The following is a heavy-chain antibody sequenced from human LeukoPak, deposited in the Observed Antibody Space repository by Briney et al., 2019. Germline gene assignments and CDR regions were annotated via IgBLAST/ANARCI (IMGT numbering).Heavy chain of an antibody. Sequence: SETLSLTCTVSGDSIITSSYYWGWIRQPPGKGLEWLGSIYYSGITHYNPSLKRRVTIYVDTSRNQFSLHLYSVTAADTAVFYCARSDYYDYRQTDIWGQGTLVTVSS. CDR2: IYYSGIT. V-gene: IGHV4-39*01. D-gene: IGHD3-22*01. CDR3: ARSDYYDYRQTDI. J-gene: IGHJ4*02. CDR1: GDSIITSSYY.